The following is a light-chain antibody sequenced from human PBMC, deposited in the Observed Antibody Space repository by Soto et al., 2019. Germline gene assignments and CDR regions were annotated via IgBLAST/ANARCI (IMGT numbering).Light chain of an antibody. V-gene: IGLV2-14*01. CDR1: SSDVGGYNY. CDR2: DVS. Sequence: QSALTQPASVSGSPGQSITISCTGTSSDVGGYNYVSWYQQHPGKAPKLMIYDVSNRPSGVSKRFSGSKSGNTASLTISGLQAEDEADYYCSSYTSSSTRVYVFGTGTKLTVL. CDR3: SSYTSSSTRVYV. J-gene: IGLJ1*01.